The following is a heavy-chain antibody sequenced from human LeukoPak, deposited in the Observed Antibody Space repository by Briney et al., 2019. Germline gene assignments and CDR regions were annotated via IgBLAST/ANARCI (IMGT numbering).Heavy chain of an antibody. CDR3: ARGQPGDILTGYSLRFDY. CDR2: INHSGST. V-gene: IGHV4-34*01. Sequence: SETLSLTCAVYGGSSSGYYWSWIRQPPGKGLEWIGEINHSGSTNYNPSLKSRVTISVDTSKNQFSLKLSSVTAADTAVYYCARGQPGDILTGYSLRFDYWGQGTLVTVSS. J-gene: IGHJ4*02. CDR1: GGSSSGYY. D-gene: IGHD3-9*01.